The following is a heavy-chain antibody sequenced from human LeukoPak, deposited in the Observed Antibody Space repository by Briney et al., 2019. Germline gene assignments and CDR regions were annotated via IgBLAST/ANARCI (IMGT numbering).Heavy chain of an antibody. J-gene: IGHJ3*01. D-gene: IGHD6-6*01. CDR2: INSDGSEG. Sequence: GGSLRLSCAVSGFTFSGFWMSWSRQAPGKGLEWVASINSDGSEGYYADVVKGRFTISRDNAKNSLYLQINSLRAEDTAVYYCARSSYSSSSSVWGQGTMVTVSS. CDR1: GFTFSGFW. CDR3: ARSSYSSSSSV. V-gene: IGHV3-7*03.